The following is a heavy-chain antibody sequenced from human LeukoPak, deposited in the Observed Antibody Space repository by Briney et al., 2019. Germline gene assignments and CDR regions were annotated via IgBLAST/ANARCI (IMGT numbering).Heavy chain of an antibody. CDR2: IIPIFGTA. D-gene: IGHD2-2*01. J-gene: IGHJ5*02. CDR3: AGGRCSSTSGPGDNWFDP. V-gene: IGHV1-69*01. Sequence: EASVKVSCKASGGAFSSYAISWVRQAPGQGLEWMGGIIPIFGTANYAQKFQGRVTITADESTSTAYMELSSLRSEDTAVYYCAGGRCSSTSGPGDNWFDPWGQGTLVTVSS. CDR1: GGAFSSYA.